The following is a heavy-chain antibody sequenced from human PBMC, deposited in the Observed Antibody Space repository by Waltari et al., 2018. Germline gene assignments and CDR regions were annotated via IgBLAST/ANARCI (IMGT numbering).Heavy chain of an antibody. CDR1: GGTFSSYA. V-gene: IGHV1-69*01. J-gene: IGHJ6*02. CDR3: TTSSYCGTTTCYQYYGMDV. CDR2: IIPIFGTA. D-gene: IGHD2-2*01. Sequence: QVQLVQSGAEVKKPGSSVKVSCKASGGTFSSYAISWVRQAPVQGLEWMGGIIPIFGTANYAQKFQGRVTITADESTSTAYMELSSLRSEDTAAYYCTTSSYCGTTTCYQYYGMDVWGQGTTVTVSS.